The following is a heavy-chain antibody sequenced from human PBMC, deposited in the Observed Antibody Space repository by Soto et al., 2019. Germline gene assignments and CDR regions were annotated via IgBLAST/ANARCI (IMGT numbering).Heavy chain of an antibody. CDR1: GGTFSSYT. Sequence: SVKVSCKASGGTFSSYTISWVRQAPGQGLEWMGRIIPILGIANYAQKFQGRVTITADKSTSTAYMELSSLRSEDTAVYYCARSGWYNGVSYFDYWGQGTLVTVSS. J-gene: IGHJ4*02. CDR2: IIPILGIA. CDR3: ARSGWYNGVSYFDY. D-gene: IGHD6-19*01. V-gene: IGHV1-69*02.